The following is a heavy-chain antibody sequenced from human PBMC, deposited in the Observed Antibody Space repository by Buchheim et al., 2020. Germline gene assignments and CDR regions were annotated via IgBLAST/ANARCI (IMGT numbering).Heavy chain of an antibody. CDR1: GGSFSGYY. D-gene: IGHD5-18*01. Sequence: QVQLQQWGAGLLKPSETLSLTCAVYGGSFSGYYWSWIRQPPGKGLEWIGEINHSGSTNYNPSLKSRVTISVDTSKNQYSLKLSSVTAADTAVYYCASMRGYRGGAGYWGQGTL. CDR2: INHSGST. J-gene: IGHJ4*02. V-gene: IGHV4-34*01. CDR3: ASMRGYRGGAGY.